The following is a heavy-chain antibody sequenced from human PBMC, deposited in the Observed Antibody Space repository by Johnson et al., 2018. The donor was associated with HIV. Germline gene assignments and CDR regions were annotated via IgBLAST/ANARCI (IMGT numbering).Heavy chain of an antibody. CDR1: GFTFSSYW. Sequence: VQLVESGGGLVQPGGSLRLSCAASGFTFSSYWMSWVRQAPGKGLEWVANIKQDGSEKYYVDSVKGRFTISRDNAKNSLYLQMNSLRAEDTAVYYCARAYYNFWGGYAFDIWGQGTMVTVSS. CDR3: ARAYYNFWGGYAFDI. CDR2: IKQDGSEK. D-gene: IGHD3-3*01. V-gene: IGHV3-7*02. J-gene: IGHJ3*02.